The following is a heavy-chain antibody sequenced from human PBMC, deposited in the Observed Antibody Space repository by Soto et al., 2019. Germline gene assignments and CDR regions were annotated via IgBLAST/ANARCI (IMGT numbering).Heavy chain of an antibody. CDR3: ARGCARYGDYAVWSDP. CDR1: GGTFNTYA. J-gene: IGHJ5*02. CDR2: IIPMFGTA. Sequence: QVQLVQSGAEVKKPGSSVRVSCKASGGTFNTYAINWVRQAPGQGLEWMGGIIPMFGTANYTQKFTGRVTISADESTSTAYMELSSLSSEDTAVYYCARGCARYGDYAVWSDPWGQGTLVTVSS. V-gene: IGHV1-69*12. D-gene: IGHD4-17*01.